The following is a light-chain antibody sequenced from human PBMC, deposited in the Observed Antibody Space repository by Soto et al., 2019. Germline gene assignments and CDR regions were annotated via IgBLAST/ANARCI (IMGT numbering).Light chain of an antibody. CDR2: GAS. J-gene: IGKJ2*01. CDR1: QSVNNQF. V-gene: IGKV3-20*01. CDR3: QQYISAPYT. Sequence: TVLTQSPCTLSLSAGERAILSCRASQSVNNQFLSWYQQKPGQAPRLLIYGASNRATGIPDRFSASGSGTDFTLIITKLEPEDFAVYYCQQYISAPYTFGHGTKLEIK.